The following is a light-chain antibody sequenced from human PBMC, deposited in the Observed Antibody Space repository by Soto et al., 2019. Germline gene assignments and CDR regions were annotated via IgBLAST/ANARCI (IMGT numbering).Light chain of an antibody. CDR3: CSYAGSSTLYVV. Sequence: QSALTQPASVSGSPGQSITISCTGTSSDVGRYNLVSWYQQHPGKAPKLMIYEASKRPSGVSNRFSGSKSGNTASLTISGLQAEDDADYYCCSYAGSSTLYVVFGGGTKLTVL. V-gene: IGLV2-23*02. CDR2: EAS. CDR1: SSDVGRYNL. J-gene: IGLJ2*01.